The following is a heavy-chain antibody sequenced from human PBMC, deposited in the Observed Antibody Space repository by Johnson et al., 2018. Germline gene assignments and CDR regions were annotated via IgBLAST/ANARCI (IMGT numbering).Heavy chain of an antibody. CDR3: ARAPELGWSGHYYYYGMDV. V-gene: IGHV4-59*01. Sequence: QVQLQESGPGLVKPSETLSLTCTVSGGSISSYYWSWTRQPPGKGLAWIGYLYYSGRPHYNPSLKRRVSNPVATSKNPFSRKLSSVTAADTAVYYCARAPELGWSGHYYYYGMDVWGQGTTVTVSS. CDR1: GGSISSYY. CDR2: LYYSGRP. J-gene: IGHJ6*02. D-gene: IGHD3-3*01.